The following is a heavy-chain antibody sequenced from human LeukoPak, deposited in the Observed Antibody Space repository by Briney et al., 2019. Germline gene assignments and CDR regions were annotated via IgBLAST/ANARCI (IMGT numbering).Heavy chain of an antibody. D-gene: IGHD2-15*01. J-gene: IGHJ4*02. CDR2: LTESGRT. CDR1: GGSFSGYF. V-gene: IGHV4-34*01. Sequence: SETLSLTCAVYGGSFSGYFWSWIRQPPGKGLEWIGELTESGRTNYNPSLKSRVTIAEDTSKNQFSLKLSSVTAADTAVYYCARWSLRGCSGSPCFDYWGQGTLVTVSS. CDR3: ARWSLRGCSGSPCFDY.